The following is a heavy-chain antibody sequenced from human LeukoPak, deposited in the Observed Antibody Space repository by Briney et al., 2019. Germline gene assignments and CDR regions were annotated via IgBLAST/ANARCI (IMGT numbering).Heavy chain of an antibody. D-gene: IGHD2-2*01. CDR1: GGSINNYY. CDR2: IYYSGST. V-gene: IGHV4-59*01. CDR3: PRASTPSGHSAY. J-gene: IGHJ4*02. Sequence: SETLSLTRTVSGGSINNYYWSWIRQPPGKGLEWIGYIYYSGSTNYNPSLKSRVTISVDTSKNQFSLNLSSVTAADPGVYYCPRASTPSGHSAYWGQGTLVTVPP.